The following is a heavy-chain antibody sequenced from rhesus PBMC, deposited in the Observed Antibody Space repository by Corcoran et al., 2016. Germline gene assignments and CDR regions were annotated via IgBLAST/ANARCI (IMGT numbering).Heavy chain of an antibody. CDR2: IGSDGSYT. J-gene: IGHJ6*01. D-gene: IGHD4-23*01. Sequence: LQLQESGPGLVKPSETLSLTCAVSGYSISSGYGWSWIRQAPGKGLESVSVIGSDGSYTHYAGSVKGRFTNSRDTAKNSLSLQMNSLRAEDTAVYYWARHECSNYRGLDSWGQGVVVTVSS. CDR1: GYSISSGYG. CDR3: ARHECSNYRGLDS. V-gene: IGHV3-115*02.